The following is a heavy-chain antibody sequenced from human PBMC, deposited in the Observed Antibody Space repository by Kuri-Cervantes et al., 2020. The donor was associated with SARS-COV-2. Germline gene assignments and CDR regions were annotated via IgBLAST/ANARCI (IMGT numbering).Heavy chain of an antibody. CDR2: IYHSGST. J-gene: IGHJ4*02. V-gene: IGHV4-38-2*02. Sequence: SETLSLTCTVSGGSISSYYWGWIRQPPGKGLEWIGSIYHSGSTYYNPSLKSRVTISVDTSKNQFSLKLSSVTAADTAVYYCARLRYCSSTSCWHLDYWGQGTLVTVSS. CDR1: GGSISSYY. D-gene: IGHD2-2*01. CDR3: ARLRYCSSTSCWHLDY.